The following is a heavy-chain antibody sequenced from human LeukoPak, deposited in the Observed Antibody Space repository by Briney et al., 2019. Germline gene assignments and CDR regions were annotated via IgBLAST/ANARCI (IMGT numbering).Heavy chain of an antibody. V-gene: IGHV4-4*07. CDR1: GGSISNYY. J-gene: IGHJ5*02. CDR3: ARHIGELGLNWFDP. CDR2: IYASGST. Sequence: PSETLSLTRTVSGGSISNYYWSWIRQPAGKGLEWIGRIYASGSTNYNPSLQSRVTISVDRSKNQFSLKLSSVTAADTAVYYCARHIGELGLNWFDPWGQGTLVTVSS. D-gene: IGHD3-16*01.